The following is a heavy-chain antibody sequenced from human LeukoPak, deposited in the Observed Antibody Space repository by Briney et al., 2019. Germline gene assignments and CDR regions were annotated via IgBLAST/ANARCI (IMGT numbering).Heavy chain of an antibody. J-gene: IGHJ4*02. CDR2: INHSGST. V-gene: IGHV4-34*01. CDR1: GGSFSGYY. CDR3: ARGRYYYDSSGYRY. Sequence: PSETLSLTCAVYGGSFSGYYWSWIRQPPGKGLEWIGEINHSGSTNYNPSLKSRVTISVDTSKNQFSLMLSSVTAADTAAYYCARGRYYYDSSGYRYWGQGTLVTVSS. D-gene: IGHD3-22*01.